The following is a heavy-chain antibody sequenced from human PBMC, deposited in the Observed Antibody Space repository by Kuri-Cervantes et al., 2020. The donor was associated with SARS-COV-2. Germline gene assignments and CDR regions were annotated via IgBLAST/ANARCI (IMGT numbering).Heavy chain of an antibody. CDR2: ISYDGSNK. D-gene: IGHD1-1*01. J-gene: IGHJ4*02. V-gene: IGHV3-33*05. Sequence: GESLKISCAASGFTFRSYGMHWVRQAPGKGLEWVALISYDGSNKYHVDSVKGRFTLSRDNAKNMLFLQMNSLRAEDTAVYYCVRDGDHWNFDYWGQGTLVTVSS. CDR3: VRDGDHWNFDY. CDR1: GFTFRSYG.